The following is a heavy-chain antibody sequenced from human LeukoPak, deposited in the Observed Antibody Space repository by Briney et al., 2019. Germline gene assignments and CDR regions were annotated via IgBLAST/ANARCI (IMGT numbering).Heavy chain of an antibody. CDR3: ARDPGYSCGPPGYGSDV. J-gene: IGHJ6*02. D-gene: IGHD5-18*01. Sequence: PSETLSLTCTVSGGSISIYYWTWIRQPPGKGLEWIGYFFYSGSTKYNPSLKSRVTISVDTSKKQFCLKLSSVTAADTAVYYCARDPGYSCGPPGYGSDVWGQGTTVTVSS. V-gene: IGHV4-59*01. CDR1: GGSISIYY. CDR2: FFYSGST.